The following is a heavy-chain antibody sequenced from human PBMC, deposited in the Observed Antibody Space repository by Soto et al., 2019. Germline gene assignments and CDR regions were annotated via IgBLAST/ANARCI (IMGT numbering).Heavy chain of an antibody. CDR2: IDPDGTTT. Sequence: SCALSGFDSSYYWIQWFRQSPGRGLEWVSRIDPDGTTTNYADSVKGRFSVSRDNAKKTVCLQMNSLTADDTALYYCARGPRPSSAGTGAYWGQGTLVTVSS. V-gene: IGHV3-74*01. D-gene: IGHD6-19*01. CDR1: GFDSSYYW. CDR3: ARGPRPSSAGTGAY. J-gene: IGHJ1*01.